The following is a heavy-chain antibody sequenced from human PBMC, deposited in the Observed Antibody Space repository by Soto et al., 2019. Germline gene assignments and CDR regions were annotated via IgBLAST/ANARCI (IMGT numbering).Heavy chain of an antibody. D-gene: IGHD1-1*01. CDR3: VREGGSLAFDS. Sequence: EVQLVASGGDLVPPGGSLRLSCAVSGLTFSTDEMNWVRQAPGKGLEWLAYISYTSTTIKYADSVKGRFAVSRDNAKKSLYLQMNNLNFDDTAIYYCVREGGSLAFDSWGQGTLVTVSS. CDR1: GLTFSTDE. CDR2: ISYTSTTI. J-gene: IGHJ4*02. V-gene: IGHV3-48*03.